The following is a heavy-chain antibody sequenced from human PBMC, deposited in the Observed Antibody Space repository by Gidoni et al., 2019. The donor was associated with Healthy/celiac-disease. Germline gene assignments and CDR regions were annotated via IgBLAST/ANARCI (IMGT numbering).Heavy chain of an antibody. V-gene: IGHV1-69*01. Sequence: GGIIPIFGTANYAQKFQGRVTITADESTSTAYMELSSLRSEDTAVYYCARGGGMYYYDSSGYFTYWGQGTLVTVSS. CDR3: ARGGGMYYYDSSGYFTY. CDR2: IIPIFGTA. D-gene: IGHD3-22*01. J-gene: IGHJ4*02.